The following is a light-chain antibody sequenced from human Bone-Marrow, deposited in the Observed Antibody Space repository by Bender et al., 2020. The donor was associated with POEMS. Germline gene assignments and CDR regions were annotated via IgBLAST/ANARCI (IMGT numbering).Light chain of an antibody. J-gene: IGLJ2*01. CDR3: ASHAGNNNLI. Sequence: QSALTQPPSASGSPGQSVAIACTRSNTDIANFDYVSWFQQHAGKAPKLIISEVTKRPSGVPDRFSGSKSGHTASLTVSGLQPEDEADYYCASHAGNNNLIFGGGTKLTVL. V-gene: IGLV2-8*01. CDR1: NTDIANFDY. CDR2: EVT.